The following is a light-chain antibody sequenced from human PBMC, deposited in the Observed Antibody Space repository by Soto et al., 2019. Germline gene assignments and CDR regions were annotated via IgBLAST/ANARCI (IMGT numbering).Light chain of an antibody. CDR2: KSS. V-gene: IGKV1-5*03. Sequence: DIQMTQSPSTLSASVGDRVTITCRASQNVNNWLAWYQQKPGKAPSLLIYKSSALQSGVPSRFSASGSGTEFTLTISSLQPDDFATYYCQQYNSYSIFSFGPGTKVDIK. J-gene: IGKJ3*01. CDR1: QNVNNW. CDR3: QQYNSYSIFS.